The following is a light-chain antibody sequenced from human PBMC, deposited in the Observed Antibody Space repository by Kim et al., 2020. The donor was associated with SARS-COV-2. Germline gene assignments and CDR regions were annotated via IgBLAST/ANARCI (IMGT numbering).Light chain of an antibody. J-gene: IGKJ5*01. V-gene: IGKV3-20*01. Sequence: SPGERATPSCGASPSVSSSYLAWYQQKPGQAPRLFIYGASSRATGIPDRFSGSGSGTDFTLAISRLEPEDFAVYYCQQYDSSPITFGQGTRLEIK. CDR3: QQYDSSPIT. CDR1: PSVSSSY. CDR2: GAS.